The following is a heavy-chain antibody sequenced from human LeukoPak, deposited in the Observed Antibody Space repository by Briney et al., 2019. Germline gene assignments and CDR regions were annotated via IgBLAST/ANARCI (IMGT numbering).Heavy chain of an antibody. D-gene: IGHD3-10*01. CDR3: AGRGSGSYFDF. Sequence: GGSLRLSCSASGFTFSTYGMNWVRQAPGKGLEWASAISGSGGSTYYADSVKGRFTISRDNSKNTLYLQMNSLRAEDTAVYYCAGRGSGSYFDFWGQGTLVTVSS. V-gene: IGHV3-23*01. CDR1: GFTFSTYG. J-gene: IGHJ4*02. CDR2: ISGSGGST.